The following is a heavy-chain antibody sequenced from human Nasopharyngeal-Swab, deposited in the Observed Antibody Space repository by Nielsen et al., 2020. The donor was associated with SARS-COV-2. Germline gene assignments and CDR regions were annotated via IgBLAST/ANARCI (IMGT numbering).Heavy chain of an antibody. CDR2: IYYSGSI. CDR3: ARDQGSGLFDVFDI. Sequence: WIGQSPGKGLEWIGYIYYSGSINYNPSLKRRVIILADTSKNQSPLKLSSVAAADTAGYYCARDQGSGLFDVFDIWGQGTMVTVSS. D-gene: IGHD3-22*01. J-gene: IGHJ3*02. V-gene: IGHV4-59*01.